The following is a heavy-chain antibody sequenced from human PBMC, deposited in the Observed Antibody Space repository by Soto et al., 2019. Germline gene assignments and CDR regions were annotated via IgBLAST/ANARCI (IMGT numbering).Heavy chain of an antibody. J-gene: IGHJ5*02. V-gene: IGHV3-30-3*02. Sequence: VQLVESGGGVVQPGRSLRLSCAASGFTFSSYAMHWVRQAPGKGLEWVAVISYDGSNKYYADSVKGRFTISRDNSKNTLYLQMNSLRAEDTAVYYCAKYRFDPWGQGTLVTVSS. CDR3: AKYRFDP. CDR1: GFTFSSYA. CDR2: ISYDGSNK.